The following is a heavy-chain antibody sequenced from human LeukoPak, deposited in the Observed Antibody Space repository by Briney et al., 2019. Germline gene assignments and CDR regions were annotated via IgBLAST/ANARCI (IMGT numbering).Heavy chain of an antibody. CDR1: GGSFSGYY. CDR3: ARGSRITIFGVVLSNNWFDP. D-gene: IGHD3-3*01. J-gene: IGHJ5*02. Sequence: SETLSLTCAVYGGSFSGYYWSWIRRPPGKGVEWIGEINHSGSTNYNPSLKSRVTISVDTSKNQFSLKLSSVTAADTAVYYCARGSRITIFGVVLSNNWFDPWGQGTLVTVSS. CDR2: INHSGST. V-gene: IGHV4-34*01.